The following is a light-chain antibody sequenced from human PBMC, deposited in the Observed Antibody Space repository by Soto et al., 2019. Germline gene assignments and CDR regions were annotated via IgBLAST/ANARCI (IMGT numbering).Light chain of an antibody. Sequence: QSVLPQPASVSGSPGQSITISCTGTSSDVGVYNYVSWYQQHPGKAPKLMIYDVSNRPSGVSNRFSGSKSGNTASLTISGLQAEDEADYYCSSYPSSSPPYNYVFGTGTKVTVL. CDR1: SSDVGVYNY. CDR2: DVS. J-gene: IGLJ1*01. V-gene: IGLV2-14*01. CDR3: SSYPSSSPPYNYV.